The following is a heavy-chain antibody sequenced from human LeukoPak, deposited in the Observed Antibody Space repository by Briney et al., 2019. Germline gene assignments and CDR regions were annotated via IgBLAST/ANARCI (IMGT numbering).Heavy chain of an antibody. CDR1: GGSISSGGYY. D-gene: IGHD4-23*01. Sequence: PSETLSLTCTVSGGSISSGGYYWSWIRQPPGKGLEWIGYIYHSGSTYYNPSLKSRVTISVDRSKNQFSLKLSSVTAADTAVYYCARPILPTVVTPDAFDIWGRGTMVTVSS. CDR3: ARPILPTVVTPDAFDI. V-gene: IGHV4-30-2*01. CDR2: IYHSGST. J-gene: IGHJ3*02.